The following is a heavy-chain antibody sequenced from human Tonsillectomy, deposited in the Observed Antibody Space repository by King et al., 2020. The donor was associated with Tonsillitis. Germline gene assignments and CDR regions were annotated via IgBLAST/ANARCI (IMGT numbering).Heavy chain of an antibody. J-gene: IGHJ6*02. V-gene: IGHV3-9*01. CDR1: GFTFDDYA. Sequence: VQLVESGGGLVQPGRSLRLSCAASGFTFDDYAMHWVRQAPGKGLEWVSGISWNSGSIGYADSVKGRFTISRDNAKNSLYLQMNSLRAEDTALYYCAKDMSMWGENYYYGMAVWGQGTTVTVSS. CDR3: AKDMSMWGENYYYGMAV. D-gene: IGHD2/OR15-2a*01. CDR2: ISWNSGSI.